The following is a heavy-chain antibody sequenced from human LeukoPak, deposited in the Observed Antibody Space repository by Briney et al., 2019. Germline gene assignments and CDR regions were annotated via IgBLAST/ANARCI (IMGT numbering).Heavy chain of an antibody. V-gene: IGHV4-59*01. CDR3: ARSRNYDFWSGHGWFDP. CDR1: GGSISSYY. CDR2: IYYSGST. D-gene: IGHD3-3*01. Sequence: PSETLSLTCTVSGGSISSYYWSWIRQPPGKGLEWIGYIYYSGSTNYNPSLKSRVTISVDTSKNQFSLKLSSVTAADTAVYYCARSRNYDFWSGHGWFDPWGQGTLVTVSS. J-gene: IGHJ5*02.